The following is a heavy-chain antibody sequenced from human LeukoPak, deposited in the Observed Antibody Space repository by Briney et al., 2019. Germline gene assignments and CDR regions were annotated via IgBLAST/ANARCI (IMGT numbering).Heavy chain of an antibody. CDR2: ISSSSSYI. D-gene: IGHD1-26*01. J-gene: IGHJ4*02. V-gene: IGHV3-21*01. CDR3: ARVPRWELLSFDY. CDR1: GFTFSSYA. Sequence: PGGSLRLSCAASGFTFSSYAMSWVRQAPGKGLEWVSSISSSSSYIYYADSVKGRFTISRDNAKNSLYLQMNSLRAEDTAVYYCARVPRWELLSFDYWGQGTLVTVSS.